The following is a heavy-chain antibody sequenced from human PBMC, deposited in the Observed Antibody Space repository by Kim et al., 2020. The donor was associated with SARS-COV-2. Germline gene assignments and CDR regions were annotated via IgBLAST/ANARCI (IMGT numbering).Heavy chain of an antibody. Sequence: SETLSLTCTVSGGSISSYSLSWIRQPPGKGLEWIGYIYYSGRTNYNPALKSRVPITVDTSKKQFSLKLSSVPAADMAVYYCAGDKGALYYYYYGMDVWGQGTTVTVSS. V-gene: IGHV4-59*01. J-gene: IGHJ6*02. CDR1: GGSISSYS. CDR2: IYYSGRT. CDR3: AGDKGALYYYYYGMDV. D-gene: IGHD3-16*01.